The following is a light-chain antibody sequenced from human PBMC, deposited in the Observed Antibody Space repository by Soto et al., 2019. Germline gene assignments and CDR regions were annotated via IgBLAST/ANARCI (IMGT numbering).Light chain of an antibody. V-gene: IGKV3-20*01. Sequence: EIVLTQSPGTLSLSPGERATLSCRASQSVSSSSLAWYQQKPGQAPRLLIYAASSRASGIPGRSSGSGSGTDFTLTISRLEPEDFAVYYCQQYVGSPPKYTFGQGTKLEIK. CDR2: AAS. CDR1: QSVSSSS. J-gene: IGKJ2*01. CDR3: QQYVGSPPKYT.